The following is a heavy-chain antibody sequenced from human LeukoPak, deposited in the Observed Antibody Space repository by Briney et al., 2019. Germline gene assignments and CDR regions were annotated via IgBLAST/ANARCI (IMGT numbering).Heavy chain of an antibody. CDR1: GGSFSGYY. CDR3: AREVDYYDSSGYYYVWFDP. J-gene: IGHJ5*02. CDR2: INHSGST. D-gene: IGHD3-22*01. V-gene: IGHV4-34*01. Sequence: SETLSLTCAVYGGSFSGYYWSWIRQPPGKGLEWIGEINHSGSTNYNPSLKSRVTISVDTSKNQFSLKLSSVTAADTAVYYCAREVDYYDSSGYYYVWFDPWGQGTLVTVSS.